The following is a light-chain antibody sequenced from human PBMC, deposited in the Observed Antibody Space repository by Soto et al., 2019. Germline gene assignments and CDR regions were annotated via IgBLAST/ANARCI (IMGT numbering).Light chain of an antibody. CDR2: EVN. CDR1: SSDVGVYNY. Sequence: QSALTQPPSASGSPGQSVAISCTGTSSDVGVYNYVSWYQQHPGKAPKLMIYEVNNRPSGVPDRFSGSKSGNTASLTVSGLQAEDEADYYCSSYAGSSNVFGTGTKLTVL. J-gene: IGLJ1*01. V-gene: IGLV2-8*01. CDR3: SSYAGSSNV.